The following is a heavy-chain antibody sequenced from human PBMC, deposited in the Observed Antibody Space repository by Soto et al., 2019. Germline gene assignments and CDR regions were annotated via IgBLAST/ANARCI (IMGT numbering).Heavy chain of an antibody. V-gene: IGHV1-58*02. CDR2: IVAGSGNT. CDR3: AKEIAAAGTAKKPSSHY. Sequence: SVKVSCTDSGYTFTSNGIRWVRQAPGQGLEWIGWIVAGSGNTNYAQKFQDRVTISRDTSTSTAYMELSGLRSEDTAVYYCAKEIAAAGTAKKPSSHYWGQGILVTVSS. J-gene: IGHJ4*02. D-gene: IGHD6-13*01. CDR1: GYTFTSNG.